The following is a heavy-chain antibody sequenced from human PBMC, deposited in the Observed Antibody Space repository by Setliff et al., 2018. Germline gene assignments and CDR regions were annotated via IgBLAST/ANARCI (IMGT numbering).Heavy chain of an antibody. V-gene: IGHV1-69*10. Sequence: SVKVSCKASGYTFTSYGISWVRQAPGQGLEWMGGLIPMIGRVNYAQRFQGRVSMTADKFTNTAYMELNSLRSEDTAVYYCARIPNNFDDNGSLPDDSWGQGTLVTVSS. CDR1: GYTFTSYG. CDR3: ARIPNNFDDNGSLPDDS. D-gene: IGHD2-8*01. J-gene: IGHJ5*01. CDR2: LIPMIGRV.